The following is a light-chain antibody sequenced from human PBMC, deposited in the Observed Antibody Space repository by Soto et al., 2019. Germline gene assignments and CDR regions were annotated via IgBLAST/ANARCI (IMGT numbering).Light chain of an antibody. Sequence: QSALTQPASVSGSPGQSITISCTGTSSDVGGYNYVSWYQQYPGKAPKLMIYDVSNRPSGVSNRFSGSKSGNTASLTISGLQAEDEADYYCSSYTSSSTPYVFGTATNLTVL. J-gene: IGLJ1*01. CDR3: SSYTSSSTPYV. CDR2: DVS. V-gene: IGLV2-14*01. CDR1: SSDVGGYNY.